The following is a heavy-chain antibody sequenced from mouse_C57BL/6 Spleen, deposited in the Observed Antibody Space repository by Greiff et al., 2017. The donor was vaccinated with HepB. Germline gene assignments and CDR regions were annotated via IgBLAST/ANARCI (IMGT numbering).Heavy chain of an antibody. CDR3: ARDRGYYSFDY. Sequence: EVKVVESGGGLVKPGGSLKHSCAASGFTFSSYAMSWVRQTPEKRLEWVATISDGGSYTYYPDNVKGRFTISRDNAKNNLYMQMSHLKSEDTAMYYCARDRGYYSFDYWGQGTTLTVSS. V-gene: IGHV5-4*01. D-gene: IGHD2-3*01. CDR2: ISDGGSYT. J-gene: IGHJ2*01. CDR1: GFTFSSYA.